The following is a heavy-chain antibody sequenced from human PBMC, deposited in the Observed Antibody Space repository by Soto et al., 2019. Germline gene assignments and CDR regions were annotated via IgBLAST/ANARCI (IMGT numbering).Heavy chain of an antibody. D-gene: IGHD1-26*01. J-gene: IGHJ4*02. CDR3: ARGVGSSPPRY. Sequence: PGGSLRLSCEASGFNFSSYGIHWFRQAPGKGLEWVAIIWNDGSNEYYADSVKGRFTISADTSKNQISLKLTSPTAADTAVYYCARGVGSSPPRYWGRGTLVTVSS. CDR1: GFNFSSYG. CDR2: IWNDGSNE. V-gene: IGHV3-30*02.